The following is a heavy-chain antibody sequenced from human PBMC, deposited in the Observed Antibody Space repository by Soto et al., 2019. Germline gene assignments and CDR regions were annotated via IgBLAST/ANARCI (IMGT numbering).Heavy chain of an antibody. D-gene: IGHD2-2*01. Sequence: EVQLVQSGGGLVQPGGSLRLSCAASRFTFSNYALTWVRQAPGKGLEWVSTIRGSGGNTYYADSVRGRFIISRDNPKNALFMKMKSHSTDDTSVYFCAKVKAIVVVSACTVGHGYFDYRGQVILVTVCS. CDR1: RFTFSNYA. V-gene: IGHV3-23*04. CDR3: AKVKAIVVVSACTVGHGYFDY. J-gene: IGHJ4*02. CDR2: IRGSGGNT.